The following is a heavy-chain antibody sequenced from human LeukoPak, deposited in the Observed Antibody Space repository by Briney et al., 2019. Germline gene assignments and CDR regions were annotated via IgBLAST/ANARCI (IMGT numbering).Heavy chain of an antibody. CDR2: IYTSGST. V-gene: IGHV4-61*02. D-gene: IGHD3-22*01. CDR1: GGSISSGGYY. Sequence: SETLSLTCTVSGGSISSGGYYWSWIRQPAGKGLEWIGRIYTSGSTNYNPSLKSRVTISVDTSKNQFSLKLSSVTAADTAVYYCARERITMIVVVNGPFDYWGQGTLVTVSS. J-gene: IGHJ4*02. CDR3: ARERITMIVVVNGPFDY.